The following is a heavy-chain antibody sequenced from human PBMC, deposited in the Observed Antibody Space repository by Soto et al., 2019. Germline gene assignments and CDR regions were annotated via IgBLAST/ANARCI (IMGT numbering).Heavy chain of an antibody. Sequence: GGSLRLSCAASGFTFSSYDMHWVRQATGKGLEWVSAIGTAGDTYYPGSVKGRFTISRENAKNSLYLQMNSLRAEDTAVYYCARALRYYYGSEKRHPDYYYYYGMDVWGQGTTVTVSS. V-gene: IGHV3-13*01. CDR2: IGTAGDT. CDR3: ARALRYYYGSEKRHPDYYYYYGMDV. CDR1: GFTFSSYD. D-gene: IGHD3-10*01. J-gene: IGHJ6*02.